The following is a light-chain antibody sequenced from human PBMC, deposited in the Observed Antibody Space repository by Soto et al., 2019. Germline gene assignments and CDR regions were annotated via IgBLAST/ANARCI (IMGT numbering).Light chain of an antibody. CDR3: QQYRSWRT. CDR1: QSIENK. J-gene: IGKJ1*01. V-gene: IGKV3D-15*01. CDR2: GAS. Sequence: EVVLTQSPATLSLSPGERATLSCRASQSIENKLAWYHQRPGQPPRLLIYGASTRATGIPVRFSGSGSGTDFTLYISVLQSEDFGVYYCQQYRSWRTFGQGTTVEVK.